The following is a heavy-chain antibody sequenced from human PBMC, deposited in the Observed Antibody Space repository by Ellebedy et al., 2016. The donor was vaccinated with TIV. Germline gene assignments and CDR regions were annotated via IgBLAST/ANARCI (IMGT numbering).Heavy chain of an antibody. CDR3: ARAPTITTNYDY. CDR1: GFTFSDYY. V-gene: IGHV3-53*01. CDR2: IYSDGTT. D-gene: IGHD5-12*01. J-gene: IGHJ4*02. Sequence: GESLKISCAASGFTFSDYYMNWVRQAPGKGLEWVSIIYSDGTTHYADSVKGRFTISRDNSKNTVYLQMNSLTAEDTALYYCARAPTITTNYDYWGQGTLVAVSS.